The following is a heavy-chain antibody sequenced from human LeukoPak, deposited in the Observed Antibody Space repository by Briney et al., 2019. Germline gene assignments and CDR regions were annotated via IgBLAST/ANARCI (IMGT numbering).Heavy chain of an antibody. V-gene: IGHV1-69*13. Sequence: ASVKVSCKAGGGTFISYAISWVRQAPGQGLEWMGGIIPIFGTANYAQKFQGRVRITADESTSTAYMELSSLRSEETAVYYCARGRGGYDFLSNWFDPWGQGTLVTVSS. D-gene: IGHD3-3*01. CDR1: GGTFISYA. CDR3: ARGRGGYDFLSNWFDP. J-gene: IGHJ5*02. CDR2: IIPIFGTA.